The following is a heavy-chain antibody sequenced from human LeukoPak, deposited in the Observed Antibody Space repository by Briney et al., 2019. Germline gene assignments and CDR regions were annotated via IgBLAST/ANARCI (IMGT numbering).Heavy chain of an antibody. V-gene: IGHV5-51*01. J-gene: IGHJ4*02. Sequence: GESLKISCKDSGDSFINYWIGWVRQMPGKGLEWMGIIYPGDSDTRYSPSFQGQVSMSADKSISTAYLQWGSLKASDTAMYYCARRHYSRSYYYFDYWGQGTLVTVSS. CDR2: IYPGDSDT. CDR3: ARRHYSRSYYYFDY. D-gene: IGHD6-13*01. CDR1: GDSFINYW.